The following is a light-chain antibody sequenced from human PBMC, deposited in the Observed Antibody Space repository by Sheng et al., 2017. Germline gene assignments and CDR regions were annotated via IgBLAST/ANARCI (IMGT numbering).Light chain of an antibody. CDR1: QRVTSN. CDR2: DAS. J-gene: IGKJ4*01. CDR3: LQRIEWPLT. V-gene: IGKV3-11*01. Sequence: EGVLTQSPAILSLSPGERATLSCGASQRVTSNVNWYQQKPGQVPRLLIYDASNRATGIPARFSGSGSGTDFTLTISSLEPDDFAVYYCLQRIEWPLTFGGGTRVDIK.